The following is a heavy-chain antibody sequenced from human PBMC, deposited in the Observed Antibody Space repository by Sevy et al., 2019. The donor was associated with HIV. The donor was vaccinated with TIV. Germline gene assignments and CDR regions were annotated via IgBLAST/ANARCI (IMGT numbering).Heavy chain of an antibody. D-gene: IGHD1-7*01. V-gene: IGHV3-7*01. CDR2: IKQDAGQK. J-gene: IGHJ4*02. Sequence: GGSLRLSCAASGFTFSKYWMGWVRHAPGKGLEWVANIKQDAGQKYYVDSVKGRFTISRDNAKNSLYLQMNSLRAEDTAVYFCARDYGNYYFHYWGQGTLVTVSS. CDR1: GFTFSKYW. CDR3: ARDYGNYYFHY.